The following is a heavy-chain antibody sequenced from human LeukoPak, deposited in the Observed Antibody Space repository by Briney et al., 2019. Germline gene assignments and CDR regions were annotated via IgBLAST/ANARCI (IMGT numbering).Heavy chain of an antibody. J-gene: IGHJ3*02. CDR3: ARLTGDRDAFDI. V-gene: IGHV4-59*01. D-gene: IGHD7-27*01. CDR1: GGSISSYY. CDR2: IYYSGST. Sequence: SGTLSLTCAVSGGSISSYYWSWIRQPPGKGLEWIGYIYYSGSTNYNPSLKSRVTISVDTSKNQFSLKLSSVTAADTAVYYCARLTGDRDAFDIWGQGTMVTVSS.